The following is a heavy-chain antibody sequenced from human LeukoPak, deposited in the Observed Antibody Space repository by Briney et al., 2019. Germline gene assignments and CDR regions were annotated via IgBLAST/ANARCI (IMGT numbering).Heavy chain of an antibody. Sequence: KPSETLSLTCTVSGGSISSSAYHWGWIRRPPGKGLEWIGEINHSGSTNYNPSLKSRVTISVDTSKNQFSLKLSSVTAADTAVYYCARLSAPDWYFDLWGRGTLVTVSS. J-gene: IGHJ2*01. CDR2: INHSGST. V-gene: IGHV4-39*07. CDR1: GGSISSSAYH. CDR3: ARLSAPDWYFDL. D-gene: IGHD2/OR15-2a*01.